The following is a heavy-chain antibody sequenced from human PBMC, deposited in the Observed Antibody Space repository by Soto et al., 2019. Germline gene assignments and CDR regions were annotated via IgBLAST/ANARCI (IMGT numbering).Heavy chain of an antibody. D-gene: IGHD3-10*01. CDR2: ISYDGSNK. J-gene: IGHJ6*02. CDR1: GCTFSRYA. CDR3: AREGPNGGYGMDV. Sequence: QVQLVESGGGVVQPGRSLRLSCAASGCTFSRYAMHSFRQAQGKGMEWVAVISYDGSNKYYADSVKGRFTISRDNSKNTLYLQMNSLRAEDTAVYYCAREGPNGGYGMDVWGQGTTVTVSS. V-gene: IGHV3-30-3*01.